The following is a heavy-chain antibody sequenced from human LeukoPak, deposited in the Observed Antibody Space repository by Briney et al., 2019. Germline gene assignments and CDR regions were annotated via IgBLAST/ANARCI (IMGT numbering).Heavy chain of an antibody. Sequence: GGSLRLSCVASGFTFSSYSMHWVRQAPGKGLEWVSFISNSGSYIYYADSVKGRFTISRDNAKNSLYLQMNSLRAEDTAVYYCAKGMSYYGSGSLDYWGQGTLVTVSS. CDR1: GFTFSSYS. V-gene: IGHV3-21*01. J-gene: IGHJ4*02. CDR3: AKGMSYYGSGSLDY. D-gene: IGHD3-10*01. CDR2: ISNSGSYI.